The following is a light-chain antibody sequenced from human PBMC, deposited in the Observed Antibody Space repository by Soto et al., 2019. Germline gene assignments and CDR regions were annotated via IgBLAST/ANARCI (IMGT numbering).Light chain of an antibody. Sequence: QSVLTQPPSVSGAPGQRVTISCTGSRSNIGAGYDVHWYQQLPGTAPKLLIYKNDQRPSGVPDRFSGSKSGTSASLAISGLQSEDEADYYCASWDDSLSGPVVFGGGTKLTVL. V-gene: IGLV1-40*01. CDR3: ASWDDSLSGPVV. CDR2: KND. CDR1: RSNIGAGYD. J-gene: IGLJ2*01.